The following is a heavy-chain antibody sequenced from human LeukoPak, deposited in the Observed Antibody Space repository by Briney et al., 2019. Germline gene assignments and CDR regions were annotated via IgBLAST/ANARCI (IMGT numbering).Heavy chain of an antibody. J-gene: IGHJ4*02. Sequence: SETLSLTCGVSGGSVTSTNWWTWVRQPPGKGLEWIGEVHLDGRTNYNPSLKSRLTISVDLSENHISLKLTSVTAADTAVYYCAREGAYCGGDCSLWGQGTLVTVSS. CDR3: AREGAYCGGDCSL. D-gene: IGHD2-21*02. CDR1: GGSVTSTNW. V-gene: IGHV4-4*02. CDR2: VHLDGRT.